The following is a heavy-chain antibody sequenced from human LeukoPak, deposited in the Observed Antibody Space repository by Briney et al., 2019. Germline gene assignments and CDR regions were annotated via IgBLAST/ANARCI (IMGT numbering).Heavy chain of an antibody. Sequence: GGSLRLSCAASGFTFSSYGMHWVRQAPGKGLEWVGRIKSKTDGGTTDYAAPVKGRFTISRDDSKNTLYLQMNSLKTEDTAVYYCTTAKWLLNTDYGGNYYYYYMDVWGKGTTVTVSS. CDR1: GFTFSSYG. D-gene: IGHD4-23*01. J-gene: IGHJ6*03. V-gene: IGHV3-15*01. CDR2: IKSKTDGGTT. CDR3: TTAKWLLNTDYGGNYYYYYMDV.